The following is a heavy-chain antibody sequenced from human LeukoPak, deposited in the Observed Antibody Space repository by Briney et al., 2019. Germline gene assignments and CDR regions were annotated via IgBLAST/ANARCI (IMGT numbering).Heavy chain of an antibody. CDR3: AREDARNWFDP. J-gene: IGHJ5*02. V-gene: IGHV3-53*01. CDR1: GFTFSNSW. CDR2: IYSGGST. Sequence: GGSLRLSCAASGFTFSNSWMHWVRQVPGKGLEWVSVIYSGGSTYYADSVKGRFTISRDNSKNTLYLQMNSLRAEDTAVYYCAREDARNWFDPWGQGTLVTVSS. D-gene: IGHD6-6*01.